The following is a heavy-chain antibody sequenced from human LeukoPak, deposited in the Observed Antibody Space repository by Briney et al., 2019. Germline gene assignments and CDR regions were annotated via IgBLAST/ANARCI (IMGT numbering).Heavy chain of an antibody. Sequence: GGSLRLSCAGSGFTFGGYGMHWFRQTPGKGLEWVAVIAYDGSRAFYAGSVKGRFTISRDKSNNTMSLQMDDLRAQDTAVYYCTRYNNDHFDYWGQGTLVTVSS. CDR2: IAYDGSRA. CDR3: TRYNNDHFDY. D-gene: IGHD1-14*01. J-gene: IGHJ4*02. CDR1: GFTFGGYG. V-gene: IGHV3-33*01.